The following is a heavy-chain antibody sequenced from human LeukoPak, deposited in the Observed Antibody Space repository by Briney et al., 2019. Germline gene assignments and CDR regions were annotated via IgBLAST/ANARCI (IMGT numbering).Heavy chain of an antibody. Sequence: SQTLSLTCTVSGGSISSGDYYWRWIRQPPGEGLEWNGYIYYSGRLYNHPSLQSRVTISVDTSKNQFSLKLRSVTAADTAVYYCARARREMVRGVIIPDAFDIWGQGTMVTVSS. CDR2: IYYSGRL. V-gene: IGHV4-30-4*01. J-gene: IGHJ3*02. CDR1: GGSISSGDYY. D-gene: IGHD3-10*01. CDR3: ARARREMVRGVIIPDAFDI.